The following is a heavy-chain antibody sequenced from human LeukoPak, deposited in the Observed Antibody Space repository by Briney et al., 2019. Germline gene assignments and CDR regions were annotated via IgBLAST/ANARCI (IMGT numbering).Heavy chain of an antibody. CDR1: GGSISSYY. Sequence: NASETLSLTCTVSGGSISSYYWGWIRQPAGXXPXXIGRIYSSGSTNYNPSLKSRVTMSVDTSKNHFSLKMNSVTAADTAVYYCARVRGRGYNWFDPWGQGTLVTVSS. D-gene: IGHD3-10*01. V-gene: IGHV4-4*07. CDR2: IYSSGST. J-gene: IGHJ5*02. CDR3: ARVRGRGYNWFDP.